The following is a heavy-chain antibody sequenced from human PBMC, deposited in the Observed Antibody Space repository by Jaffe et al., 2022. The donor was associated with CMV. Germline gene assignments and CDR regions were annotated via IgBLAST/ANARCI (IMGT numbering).Heavy chain of an antibody. CDR2: ISGSGGST. V-gene: IGHV3-23*01. Sequence: EVQLLESGGGLVQPGGSLRLSCAASGFTFSSYAMSWVRQAPGKGLEWVSAISGSGGSTYYADSVKGRFTISRDNSKNTLYLQMNSLRAEDTAVYYCAKTANVNYYEEVGEDYWGQGTLVTVSS. CDR1: GFTFSSYA. J-gene: IGHJ4*02. D-gene: IGHD3-16*01. CDR3: AKTANVNYYEEVGEDY.